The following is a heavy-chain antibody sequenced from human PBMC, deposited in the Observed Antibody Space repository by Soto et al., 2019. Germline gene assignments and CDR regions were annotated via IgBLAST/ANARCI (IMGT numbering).Heavy chain of an antibody. J-gene: IGHJ4*02. CDR1: GGSISSYH. CDR3: GRLFRDVYNAVEY. Sequence: QVQLQESGPGLVKPSETLSLTCTVSGGSISSYHWSWIRQSPGKGLEWIGYTSNSAPTIYNPSLKSRVTISADSSKNQFSLRLSSVTAADTAVYSCGRLFRDVYNAVEYWGQGFLVTVS. V-gene: IGHV4-59*08. D-gene: IGHD3-3*01. CDR2: TSNSAPT.